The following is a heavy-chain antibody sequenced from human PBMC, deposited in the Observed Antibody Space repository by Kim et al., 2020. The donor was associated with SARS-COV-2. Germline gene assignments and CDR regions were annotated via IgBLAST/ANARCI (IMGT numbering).Heavy chain of an antibody. CDR1: GFTFSSYA. J-gene: IGHJ4*02. CDR3: ARGTEKAYYFDY. V-gene: IGHV3-30-3*01. CDR2: ISYDGSNK. Sequence: GGSLRLSCAASGFTFSSYAMHWVRQAPGKGLEWVAVISYDGSNKYYADSVKGRFTISRDNSKNTLYLQMNSLRAEDTAVYYCARGTEKAYYFDYWGQGTL.